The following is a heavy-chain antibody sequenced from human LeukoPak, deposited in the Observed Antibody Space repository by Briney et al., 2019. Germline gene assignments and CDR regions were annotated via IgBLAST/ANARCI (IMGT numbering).Heavy chain of an antibody. CDR2: IKRKIDGGTT. CDR3: ATGGHYYGD. D-gene: IGHD3-16*01. Sequence: GGSLRLSCAASGFTFSGAWMSWVRQAPGKGLEWVGHIKRKIDGGTTDYAAPVKGRFTISRDNTKNSLYLQMDSLRAEDTAVYYCATGGHYYGDWGQGTLVTVSS. CDR1: GFTFSGAW. V-gene: IGHV3-15*01. J-gene: IGHJ4*02.